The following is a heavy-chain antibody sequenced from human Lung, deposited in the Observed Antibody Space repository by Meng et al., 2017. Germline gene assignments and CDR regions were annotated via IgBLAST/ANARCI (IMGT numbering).Heavy chain of an antibody. D-gene: IGHD4-11*01. CDR3: ARGPTTMAHDFDY. CDR2: INHSGGT. CDR1: GGSFSDYY. Sequence: VQLQQGGAGLLKPSETLSLTCVVSGGSFSDYYWSWIRQPPGKGLEWIGEINHSGGTNYNPSLESRATISVDTSQNNLSLKLSSVTAADSAVYYCARGPTTMAHDFDYWGQGTLVTVSS. V-gene: IGHV4-34*01. J-gene: IGHJ4*02.